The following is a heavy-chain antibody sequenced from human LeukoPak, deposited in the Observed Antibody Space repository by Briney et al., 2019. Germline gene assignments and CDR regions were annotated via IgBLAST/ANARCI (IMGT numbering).Heavy chain of an antibody. CDR2: VSYDGTNE. Sequence: GSLRLSCAASGFTFIDYGMHWVRQAPGKGLEWVAVVSYDGTNEKYADPVKGRFTISRDNSKNTLSLQMNSLRADDTAVYYCAKDWANGDYIDHWGQGTLVTVSS. CDR1: GFTFIDYG. J-gene: IGHJ4*02. CDR3: AKDWANGDYIDH. V-gene: IGHV3-30*18. D-gene: IGHD2-8*01.